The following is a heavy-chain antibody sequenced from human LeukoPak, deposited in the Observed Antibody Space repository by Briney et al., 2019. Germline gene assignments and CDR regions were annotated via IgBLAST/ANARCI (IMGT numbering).Heavy chain of an antibody. CDR2: IHFSGTT. CDR3: ASSLLETLEYFDF. Sequence: SETLSLTCTISGGSTSRSSNYWNWIRQPPGKGLEWIGSIHFSGTTYYDPSLTSRVTVSVDTSKSQFSLKLSSLTAADTAIYYCASSLLETLEYFDFWGQGTLVTVSS. J-gene: IGHJ4*02. V-gene: IGHV4-39*07. CDR1: GGSTSRSSNY.